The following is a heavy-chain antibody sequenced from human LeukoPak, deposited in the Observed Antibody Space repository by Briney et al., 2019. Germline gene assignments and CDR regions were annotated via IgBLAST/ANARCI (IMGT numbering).Heavy chain of an antibody. V-gene: IGHV4-59*01. CDR1: DGPINNYY. CDR2: AHYTETT. CDR3: AGYGVATTWAQSFDI. D-gene: IGHD4-17*01. J-gene: IGHJ3*02. Sequence: SETLSLTCTVSDGPINNYYWNWIRQPPGKGLEWVGFAHYTETTNYNPYLQSRVTISIDTSKSQFSLRLSSVTAADTAVYFCAGYGVATTWAQSFDIWGQGTKVTVSS.